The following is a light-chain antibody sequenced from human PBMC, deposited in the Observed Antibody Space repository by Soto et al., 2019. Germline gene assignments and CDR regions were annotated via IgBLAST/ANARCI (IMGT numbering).Light chain of an antibody. V-gene: IGKV3-20*01. CDR1: QSVSSSY. CDR2: GAS. CDR3: QQYGGSPIT. J-gene: IGKJ5*01. Sequence: EIVLTQSPGTLSLSPGERATLSCRASQSVSSSYLAWYQPKPGQAPRLLIYGASSRATGIPDRFSGSGSGTDFTLTISRLEPDDSAVYFCQQYGGSPITFGQGTRLEIK.